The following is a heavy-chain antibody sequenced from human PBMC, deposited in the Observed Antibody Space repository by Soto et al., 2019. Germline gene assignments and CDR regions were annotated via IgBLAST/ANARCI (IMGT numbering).Heavy chain of an antibody. J-gene: IGHJ6*02. Sequence: GGSLRLSCAASGFTFISYSMNWVRQAPGKGLEWVSSISSSSSYIYYADSVKGRFTISRDNAKNSLYLQMNSLRAEDTAVYCCAREFAVPAAISYYYGMDVWGQGTTVTVSS. CDR1: GFTFISYS. V-gene: IGHV3-21*01. D-gene: IGHD2-2*01. CDR2: ISSSSSYI. CDR3: AREFAVPAAISYYYGMDV.